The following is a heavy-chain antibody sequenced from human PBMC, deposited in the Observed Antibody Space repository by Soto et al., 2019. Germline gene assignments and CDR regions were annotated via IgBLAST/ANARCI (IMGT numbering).Heavy chain of an antibody. D-gene: IGHD3-3*01. Sequence: EVQVVESGGGLVQPGGSLRLSCAASGFTFSSNSMNWVRQAPGKGLEWISYISSSSRTIYADSVKGRFTISRDNAKNSLCVPMKSLGYEATAVYYCTRVIWSAHLTSDLWGQGTLVTVSS. CDR1: GFTFSSNS. V-gene: IGHV3-48*02. CDR2: ISSSSRTI. CDR3: TRVIWSAHLTSDL. J-gene: IGHJ5*02.